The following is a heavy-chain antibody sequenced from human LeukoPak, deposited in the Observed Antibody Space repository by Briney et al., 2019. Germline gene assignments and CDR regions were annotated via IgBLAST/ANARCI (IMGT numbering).Heavy chain of an antibody. CDR3: ARGGASSLPFDY. Sequence: SETLPLTCTVSGGSISRYYWSWIRQPAGKGLEWIGLIYPSGSTNYNLSLKSRVTMSVDTSKNQFSLKVNSVTAADTAVYYCARGGASSLPFDYWGQGTLVTVSS. CDR2: IYPSGST. V-gene: IGHV4-4*07. CDR1: GGSISRYY. D-gene: IGHD1-26*01. J-gene: IGHJ4*02.